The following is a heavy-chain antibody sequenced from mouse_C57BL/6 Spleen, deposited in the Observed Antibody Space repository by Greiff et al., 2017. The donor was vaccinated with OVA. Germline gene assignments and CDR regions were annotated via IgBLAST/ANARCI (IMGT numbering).Heavy chain of an antibody. J-gene: IGHJ2*01. CDR1: GYAFSSSW. Sequence: VKLVESGPELVKPGASVKISCKASGYAFSSSWMNWVKQRPGQGLEWIGRIYPGDGDTNYNGKFKGKATLTADKSSSTAYMHLSSLTSEDSAVYYCARSGVMRYYFDYWGQGTTLTVSS. D-gene: IGHD3-1*01. CDR3: ARSGVMRYYFDY. CDR2: IYPGDGDT. V-gene: IGHV1-82*01.